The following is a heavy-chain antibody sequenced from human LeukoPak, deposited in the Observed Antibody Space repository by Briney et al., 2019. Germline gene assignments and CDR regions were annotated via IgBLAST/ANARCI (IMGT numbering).Heavy chain of an antibody. CDR1: GGTFSSYA. V-gene: IGHV1-69*13. D-gene: IGHD3-10*01. J-gene: IGHJ3*02. CDR2: IIPIFGTA. Sequence: SVKVSCKASGGTFSSYAISWVRQAPGQGLEWMGGIIPIFGTANYAQKFQGRVTITADESTSTAYMELSSLRSEDTAVYYCARSGSVTMVRDDAFDIWGQGTMVTVSS. CDR3: ARSGSVTMVRDDAFDI.